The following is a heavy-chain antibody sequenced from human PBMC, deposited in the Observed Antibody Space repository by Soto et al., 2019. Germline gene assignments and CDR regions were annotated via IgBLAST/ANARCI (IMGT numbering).Heavy chain of an antibody. CDR3: HGGSDYDFWSGYSNDYYYYGMDV. Sequence: PSETLSLTCTVSGGSISSYYWSWIRQPAGQGQEWIGRVYTCWSTNYDPSLKRRVTITVDTSKNQFSLKLSSVTAADTAVYYCHGGSDYDFWSGYSNDYYYYGMDVWGQGTTVTVSS. V-gene: IGHV4-4*07. CDR2: VYTCWST. CDR1: GGSISSYY. D-gene: IGHD3-3*01. J-gene: IGHJ6*02.